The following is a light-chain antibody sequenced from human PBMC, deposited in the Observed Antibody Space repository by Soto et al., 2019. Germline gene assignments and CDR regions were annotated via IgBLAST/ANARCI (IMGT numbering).Light chain of an antibody. CDR2: GST. CDR1: SSNIGAGYD. CDR3: QSYDSSLSSVV. Sequence: QSVLTQPPSVSGAPGQRVTISCTGSSSNIGAGYDVHWYQQLPGTAPKLLIYGSTNRPSGVPDRFSGSKSGTSASLAVTGLQAEDEADYYCQSYDSSLSSVVFGGGTQLTV. J-gene: IGLJ2*01. V-gene: IGLV1-40*01.